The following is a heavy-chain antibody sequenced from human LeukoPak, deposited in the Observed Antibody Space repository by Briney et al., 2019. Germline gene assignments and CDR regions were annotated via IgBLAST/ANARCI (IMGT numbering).Heavy chain of an antibody. CDR3: ARSTYALIVRPPRYWYFDL. D-gene: IGHD3-16*01. CDR1: GFTFSSYS. Sequence: WGSLRLSCAASGFTFSSYSMNWVRQAPGKGLEWVSSISSSSSYIYYADSVKGRFTISRDNAKNSLYLQMNSLRAEDTAVYYCARSTYALIVRPPRYWYFDLWGRGTLVTVSS. CDR2: ISSSSSYI. V-gene: IGHV3-21*01. J-gene: IGHJ2*01.